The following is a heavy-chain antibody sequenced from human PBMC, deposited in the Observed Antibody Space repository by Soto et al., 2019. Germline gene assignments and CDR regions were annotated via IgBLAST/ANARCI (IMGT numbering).Heavy chain of an antibody. V-gene: IGHV3-21*01. Sequence: GGSLRLSCAASGFTFSSYSMNWVRQAPGKGLEWVSSISSSSSYIYYADSVKGRFTISRDNSKNTLYLQMNSLRAEDTAVYYCAREFIVVVPAAIHYYGMDVWGKGTTVTVSS. J-gene: IGHJ6*04. CDR3: AREFIVVVPAAIHYYGMDV. D-gene: IGHD2-2*01. CDR1: GFTFSSYS. CDR2: ISSSSSYI.